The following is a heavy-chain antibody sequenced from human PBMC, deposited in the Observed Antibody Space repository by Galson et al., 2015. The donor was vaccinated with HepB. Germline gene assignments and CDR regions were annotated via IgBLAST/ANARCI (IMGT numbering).Heavy chain of an antibody. CDR3: ARDRCSGGSCPKYNWFDP. Sequence: SVKVSCKASGGTFSSYTISWVRQAPGQGLEWMGRIIPILGIANYAQKFQGRVTITADKSTSTAYMELSSLRSEDTAVYYCARDRCSGGSCPKYNWFDPWGQGTLVTVSS. CDR1: GGTFSSYT. J-gene: IGHJ5*01. CDR2: IIPILGIA. D-gene: IGHD2-15*01. V-gene: IGHV1-69*04.